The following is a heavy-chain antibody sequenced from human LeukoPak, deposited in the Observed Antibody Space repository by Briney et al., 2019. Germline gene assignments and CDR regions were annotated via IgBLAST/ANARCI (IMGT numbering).Heavy chain of an antibody. CDR2: IYYSGST. D-gene: IGHD6-6*01. V-gene: IGHV4-59*11. Sequence: PSETLSLTCTVSGGSISSHYWSWIRQPPGKGLEWIGYIYYSGSTNYNPSLKSRVTISVDTSKNQFSLKLSSVTAADTAVYYCARVIEVFEYSGPRIDYYMDVWGKGTTVTVSS. CDR3: ARVIEVFEYSGPRIDYYMDV. J-gene: IGHJ6*03. CDR1: GGSISSHY.